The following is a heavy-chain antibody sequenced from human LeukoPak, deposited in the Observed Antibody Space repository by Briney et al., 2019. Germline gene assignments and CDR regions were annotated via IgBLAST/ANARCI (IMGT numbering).Heavy chain of an antibody. Sequence: ETLSLTCAVYGGSFSGYYWSWVRQAPGKGLEWVSAISGSGGSTYYADSVKGRFTISRDNSKNTLYLQMNSLRAEDTAVYYCAKVYRYYYDSSGYYQNDYWGQGTLVTVSS. J-gene: IGHJ4*02. CDR3: AKVYRYYYDSSGYYQNDY. CDR1: GGSFSGYY. CDR2: ISGSGGST. V-gene: IGHV3-23*01. D-gene: IGHD3-22*01.